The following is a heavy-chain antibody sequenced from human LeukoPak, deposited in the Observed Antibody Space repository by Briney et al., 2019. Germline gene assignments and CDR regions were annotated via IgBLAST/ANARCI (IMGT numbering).Heavy chain of an antibody. CDR1: GFTFSAYG. Sequence: GGSLRLSCAASGFTFSAYGMHWVRQAPGKELEWVAFIRYDEGNKYYADSVKGRFTISRDNSKNTLYLQMNSLRGEDTAVYYCAKDYYDYGVDYYFDYWGQGTLVTVSS. CDR2: IRYDEGNK. D-gene: IGHD4-17*01. J-gene: IGHJ4*02. CDR3: AKDYYDYGVDYYFDY. V-gene: IGHV3-30*02.